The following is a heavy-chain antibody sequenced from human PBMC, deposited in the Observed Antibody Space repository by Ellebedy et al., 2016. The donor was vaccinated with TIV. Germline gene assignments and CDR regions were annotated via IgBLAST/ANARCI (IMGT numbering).Heavy chain of an antibody. V-gene: IGHV3-23*01. J-gene: IGHJ6*02. CDR1: GFMFNTYA. Sequence: PGGSLRLSCAASGFMFNTYAMSWVRQAPGRGLEWVATISGSGGTTYYVDSMKGRFTISRDNSKNTLYLKMNSLRAEDTAVDYCARYCSGGSCLSTGCYYGMDVWGQGTTVTVSS. CDR2: ISGSGGTT. CDR3: ARYCSGGSCLSTGCYYGMDV. D-gene: IGHD2-15*01.